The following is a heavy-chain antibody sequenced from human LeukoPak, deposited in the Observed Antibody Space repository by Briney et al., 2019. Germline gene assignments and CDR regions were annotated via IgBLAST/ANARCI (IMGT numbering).Heavy chain of an antibody. Sequence: GASVKVSCKASGGAFSSYAISWVRQAPGQGLEWMGGIIPIFGTANYAQKFQGRVTITADKSTSTAYMELSSLRSEDTAVYYCARAVVDTAGLDYWGQGTLVTVSS. V-gene: IGHV1-69*06. CDR1: GGAFSSYA. CDR3: ARAVVDTAGLDY. D-gene: IGHD5-18*01. J-gene: IGHJ4*02. CDR2: IIPIFGTA.